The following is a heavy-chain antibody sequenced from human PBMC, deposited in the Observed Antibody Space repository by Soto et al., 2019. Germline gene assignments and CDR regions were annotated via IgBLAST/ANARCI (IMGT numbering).Heavy chain of an antibody. CDR2: IYHSGST. J-gene: IGHJ5*02. CDR3: ARDPDGSGSYFNWFDP. V-gene: IGHV4-4*02. CDR1: GGSISSSNW. D-gene: IGHD3-10*01. Sequence: PSETLSLTCAVSGGSISSSNWWSWVRQPPGKGLEWIGEIYHSGSTNYNPSLKSRVTISVDKSKNQFSLKLSSVTAADTAVYYCARDPDGSGSYFNWFDPWGQGTLVTVSS.